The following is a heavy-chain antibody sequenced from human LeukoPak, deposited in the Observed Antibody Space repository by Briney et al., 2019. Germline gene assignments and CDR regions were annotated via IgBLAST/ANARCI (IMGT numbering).Heavy chain of an antibody. D-gene: IGHD1-26*01. CDR2: IIPIFGTA. Sequence: ASVKVSCKASGGTFSIYAISWVRQAPGQGLEWMGGIIPIFGTANYAQKFQGRVTITADESTSTAYMELSSLRSEDTAVYYCARDSEKVGATGCFDYWGQGTLVTVSS. CDR3: ARDSEKVGATGCFDY. V-gene: IGHV1-69*13. J-gene: IGHJ4*02. CDR1: GGTFSIYA.